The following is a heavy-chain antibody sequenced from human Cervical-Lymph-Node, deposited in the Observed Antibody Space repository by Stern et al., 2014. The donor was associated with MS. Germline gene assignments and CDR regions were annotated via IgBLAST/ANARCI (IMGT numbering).Heavy chain of an antibody. CDR3: ARVNRMLSTVGGYYYGLDV. CDR2: ASFHGYT. CDR1: AGSISTYY. D-gene: IGHD2/OR15-2a*01. J-gene: IGHJ6*02. V-gene: IGHV4-59*01. Sequence: QVQLKESGPGLVQPSETLSLTCTVSAGSISTYYWRWVRQPPPKGLDCIGNASFHGYTEYNPSLKSRVTISVETSQNQISLKFTSVTAADTAVYYCARVNRMLSTVGGYYYGLDVWGQGITVTVSS.